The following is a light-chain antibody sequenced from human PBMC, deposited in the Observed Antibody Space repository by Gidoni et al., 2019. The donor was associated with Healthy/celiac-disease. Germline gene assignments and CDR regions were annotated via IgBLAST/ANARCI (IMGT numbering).Light chain of an antibody. Sequence: DIVMTQSPDSLAVSLGERATINCKSSQSVLYSSNNKNYLAWYQQKPGQPPTLLIYWASTRESVVPDRFSGSGSGTDFTLPISSLQAEDVAVSYCQQYYSTPWTFGQGTKVEIK. CDR3: QQYYSTPWT. V-gene: IGKV4-1*01. CDR2: WAS. J-gene: IGKJ1*01. CDR1: QSVLYSSNNKNY.